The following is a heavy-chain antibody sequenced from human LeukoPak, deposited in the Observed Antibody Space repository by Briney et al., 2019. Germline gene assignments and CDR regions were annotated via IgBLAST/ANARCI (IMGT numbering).Heavy chain of an antibody. D-gene: IGHD1-26*01. CDR1: WFTLYNYS. CDR3: VKSRRVGANQRGLFDY. V-gene: IGHV3-23*01. J-gene: IGHJ4*02. CDR2: CRGSGRNT. Sequence: GALRLFCGGSWFTLYNYSMTWVRQAPGEGLGWGFKCRGSGRNTFYPDSVEGRFTISRDNSKNTVYLQMNSLRADDTAVYYCVKSRRVGANQRGLFDYWGQGTLVTVSP.